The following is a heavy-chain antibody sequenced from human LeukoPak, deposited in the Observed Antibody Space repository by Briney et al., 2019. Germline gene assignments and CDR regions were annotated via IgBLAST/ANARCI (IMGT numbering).Heavy chain of an antibody. Sequence: PGGSLRLSCAVSGLTFSEYLMHWVRQDAGKGLVWVAGISKDGGSTEYADFVKGRCTISRDNAKNTLYLQMNSLTVDDTAVYYCTSGIGTYDYWGLGAQVTVSS. CDR3: TSGIGTYDY. V-gene: IGHV3-74*03. CDR1: GLTFSEYL. D-gene: IGHD1-14*01. J-gene: IGHJ4*02. CDR2: ISKDGGST.